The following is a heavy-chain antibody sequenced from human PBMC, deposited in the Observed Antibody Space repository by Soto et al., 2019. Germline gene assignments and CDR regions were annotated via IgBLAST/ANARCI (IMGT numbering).Heavy chain of an antibody. D-gene: IGHD2-2*01. J-gene: IGHJ6*04. CDR1: GFTFSIYA. Sequence: EVQLLESGGGLVQPGGSLRLSCAASGFTFSIYATNWVRQAPGKGLEWVSSISGRGDNTYYADSVKGRFTISKDNSKNTVSLQMSSLTVEDTALYYCAKSGQSSWANLDVWGKGTTVTVSS. CDR2: ISGRGDNT. V-gene: IGHV3-23*01. CDR3: AKSGQSSWANLDV.